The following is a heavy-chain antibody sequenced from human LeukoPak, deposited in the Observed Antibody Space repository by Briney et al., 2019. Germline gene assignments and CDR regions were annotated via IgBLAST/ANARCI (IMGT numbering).Heavy chain of an antibody. J-gene: IGHJ4*02. CDR3: IAPREGFDY. Sequence: PGGSLRLSCAASGFTFSGSAMHRVRQASGKGLEWVGRIRSKANSYATAYAASVKGRFTISRDDSKNTAYLQMNSLKTEDTAVYYCIAPREGFDYWGQGTLVTVSS. CDR1: GFTFSGSA. D-gene: IGHD3-3*02. V-gene: IGHV3-73*01. CDR2: IRSKANSYAT.